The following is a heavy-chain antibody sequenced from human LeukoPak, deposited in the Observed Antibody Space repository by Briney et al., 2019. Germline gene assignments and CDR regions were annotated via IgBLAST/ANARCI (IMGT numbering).Heavy chain of an antibody. Sequence: PGGSLRLSCAASGFTFSTYEMNWVRQAPGKGLEWVSYITTSVNSIYYADSVKGRFTISRDNDKNSLYLQMNSLRAEDTAVYYCARGGSVSYYFDYWGQGTLVTVSS. D-gene: IGHD1-26*01. CDR1: GFTFSTYE. J-gene: IGHJ4*02. CDR3: ARGGSVSYYFDY. V-gene: IGHV3-48*03. CDR2: ITTSVNSI.